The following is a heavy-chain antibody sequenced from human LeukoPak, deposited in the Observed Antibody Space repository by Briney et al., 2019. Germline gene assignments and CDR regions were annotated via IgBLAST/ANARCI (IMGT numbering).Heavy chain of an antibody. J-gene: IGHJ4*02. CDR3: GRGHWGLDY. D-gene: IGHD7-27*01. V-gene: IGHV3-9*01. Sequence: GGSLRLSCAASGFTFDDYAMHWVRQAPGKGLEWVSGISWNSGSIGYADSVKGRFTISRDNAKNSLYLQMNSLRAEDTAVYYCGRGHWGLDYWGQGALVTVSS. CDR1: GFTFDDYA. CDR2: ISWNSGSI.